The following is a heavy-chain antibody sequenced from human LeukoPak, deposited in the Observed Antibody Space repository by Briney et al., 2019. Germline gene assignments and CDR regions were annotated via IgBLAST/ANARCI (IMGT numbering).Heavy chain of an antibody. CDR1: GGSISSYY. V-gene: IGHV4-59*01. CDR2: IYYSGST. Sequence: SETLSLTCTVSGGSISSYYWSWIRQPPGKGLEWIGYIYYSGSTNYNPSLKSRVTISVGTSKNQFSLKLSSVTAADTAVYYCARGRGTGTTYYYYYYYMDVWGKGTTVTVSS. D-gene: IGHD1-14*01. CDR3: ARGRGTGTTYYYYYYYMDV. J-gene: IGHJ6*03.